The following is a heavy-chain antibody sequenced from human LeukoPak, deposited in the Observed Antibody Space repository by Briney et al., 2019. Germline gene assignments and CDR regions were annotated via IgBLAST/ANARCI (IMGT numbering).Heavy chain of an antibody. CDR1: GGSISSYY. J-gene: IGHJ4*02. CDR2: IYYSGSA. Sequence: SETLSLTCTVSGGSISSYYWSWIRQPPGKGLEWIGYIYYSGSANYNPSLKSRVTISVDTSKNQFSLKLSSVTAADTAMYYCARGGLRYFDWFIFDYWGQGTLVTVSS. D-gene: IGHD3-9*01. V-gene: IGHV4-59*01. CDR3: ARGGLRYFDWFIFDY.